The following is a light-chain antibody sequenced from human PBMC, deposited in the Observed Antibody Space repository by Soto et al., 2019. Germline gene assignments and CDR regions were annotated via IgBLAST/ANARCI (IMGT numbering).Light chain of an antibody. Sequence: QSALTQPASVSGSPGQSSTISCTGTSSHVGGYNYVSWYQQHPGKAPKLMIYEVSNRPSGVSNRFSGSKSGNTDSLTISGHQAEDEADYYCSSYTSRSTLYVFGTGTKVTVL. V-gene: IGLV2-14*01. CDR1: SSHVGGYNY. CDR3: SSYTSRSTLYV. CDR2: EVS. J-gene: IGLJ1*01.